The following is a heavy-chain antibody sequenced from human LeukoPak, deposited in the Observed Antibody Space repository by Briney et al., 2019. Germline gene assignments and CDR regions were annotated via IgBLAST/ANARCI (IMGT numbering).Heavy chain of an antibody. CDR3: ARGAVKTRYFDL. V-gene: IGHV4-59*08. D-gene: IGHD4-17*01. Sequence: SETLSLTCTVSGGSISSYYWSWIRQPPGKGLEWIGYIYYSGSTNYNPSLKSRVTISVDTSKNQFSLKLSSVTAADTAVYYCARGAVKTRYFDLWGRGTLVTVSS. J-gene: IGHJ2*01. CDR2: IYYSGST. CDR1: GGSISSYY.